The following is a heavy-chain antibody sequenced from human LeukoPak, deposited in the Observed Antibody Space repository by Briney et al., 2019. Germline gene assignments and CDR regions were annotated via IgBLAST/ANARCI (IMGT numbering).Heavy chain of an antibody. J-gene: IGHJ3*02. Sequence: SVKVSCKASGGTFSSYAISWVRQAPGQRLEWMGGIIPIFGTANYAQKFQGRVTITADESTSTAYMELSSLRSEDTAVYYCAGLGGGSSFDAFDIWGQGTMVTVSS. D-gene: IGHD2-15*01. CDR2: IIPIFGTA. V-gene: IGHV1-69*13. CDR3: AGLGGGSSFDAFDI. CDR1: GGTFSSYA.